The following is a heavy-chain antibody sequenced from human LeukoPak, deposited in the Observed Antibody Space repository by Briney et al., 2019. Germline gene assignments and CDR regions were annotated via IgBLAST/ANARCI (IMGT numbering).Heavy chain of an antibody. CDR3: ARALRGGDYFDY. CDR2: ISYDGSNK. V-gene: IGHV3-30-3*01. J-gene: IGHJ4*02. D-gene: IGHD3-10*01. Sequence: GGSLRLSCAASGFTFSSYAMHWVRQAPGKGLEWVAVISYDGSNKYYADSVKGRFTISRDNSKNALYLQMNSLRAEDTAVYYCARALRGGDYFDYWGQGTLVTVSS. CDR1: GFTFSSYA.